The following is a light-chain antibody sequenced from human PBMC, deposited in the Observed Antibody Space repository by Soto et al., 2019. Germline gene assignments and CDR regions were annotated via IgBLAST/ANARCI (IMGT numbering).Light chain of an antibody. CDR2: GAS. J-gene: IGKJ4*01. V-gene: IGKV3-20*01. CDR1: PSVSSSY. CDR3: QQYDSSPPTLT. Sequence: EIVLTQSPGTMSLSPGERATLSCMASPSVSSSYLAWYQQKPGQAPRLLIDGASSRATGIPDRFSGSGSGTDFTLTISRLEPEDFAVYYCQQYDSSPPTLTVGGGTKVDIK.